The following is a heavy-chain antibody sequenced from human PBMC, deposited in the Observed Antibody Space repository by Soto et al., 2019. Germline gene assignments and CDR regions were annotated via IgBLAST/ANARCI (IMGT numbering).Heavy chain of an antibody. J-gene: IGHJ4*02. V-gene: IGHV3-53*01. CDR1: GFTVSNNY. Sequence: EVQLVESGGGLIQPGGSLRLSCAVSGFTVSNNYMSWVRQAPGKGLEGVSVIYSGGYTAYGDSVKGRFTISRDNSKNTLFLQTTSRCAPNTPVFYFASPPGGGGYWGQGTLVTVSS. CDR2: IYSGGYT. D-gene: IGHD3-10*01. CDR3: ASPPGGGGY.